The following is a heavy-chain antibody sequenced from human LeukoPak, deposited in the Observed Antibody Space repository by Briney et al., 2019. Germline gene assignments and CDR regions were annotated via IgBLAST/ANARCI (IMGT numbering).Heavy chain of an antibody. CDR1: GYTFTNYA. J-gene: IGHJ4*02. CDR2: INTKTGNP. CDR3: ARVGKYSGSYPDY. Sequence: ASVKISCKASGYTFTNYAINWVRQAPGQGLEWVGWINTKTGNPTYAQDFTGRFAFSLDTSVTTTYLQISSLKAEDTAVYYCARVGKYSGSYPDYWGQGTLVTVSS. V-gene: IGHV7-4-1*02. D-gene: IGHD1-26*01.